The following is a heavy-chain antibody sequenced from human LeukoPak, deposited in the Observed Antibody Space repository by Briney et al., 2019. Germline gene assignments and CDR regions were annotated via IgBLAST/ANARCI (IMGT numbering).Heavy chain of an antibody. CDR3: ARLFYYYDSSGYYYTEHTGGYYYMDV. Sequence: GESLKISCKGSGYSFTSYWIGWVRQMPGKGLEWMGIIYPGDSDTRYSPSFQGQVTISADKSISTAYLQWSSLKASDTAMYYCARLFYYYDSSGYYYTEHTGGYYYMDVWGKGTTVTVSS. D-gene: IGHD3-22*01. CDR1: GYSFTSYW. J-gene: IGHJ6*03. CDR2: IYPGDSDT. V-gene: IGHV5-51*01.